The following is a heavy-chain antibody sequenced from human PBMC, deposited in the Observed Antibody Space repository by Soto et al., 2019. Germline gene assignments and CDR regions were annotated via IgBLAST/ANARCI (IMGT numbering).Heavy chain of an antibody. J-gene: IGHJ6*02. D-gene: IGHD1-26*01. V-gene: IGHV4-34*01. CDR3: ARDSGRYYGLYYYVMDD. CDR2: INHSGST. CDR1: GRAFGGYY. Sequence: LFFTCVVWGRAFGGYYWSWIRQPAVKGLEWIGDINHSGSTNYNPSLKSRVTISVDTSKNQFYLKLSSVTAEDTAVYYCARDSGRYYGLYYYVMDDWGQGTTDTDSS.